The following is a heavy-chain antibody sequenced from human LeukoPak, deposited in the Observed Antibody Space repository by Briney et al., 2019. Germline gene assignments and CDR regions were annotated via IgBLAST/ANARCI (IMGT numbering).Heavy chain of an antibody. CDR1: GYTFDTSS. D-gene: IGHD1-1*01. J-gene: IGHJ3*02. V-gene: IGHV1-18*01. CDR2: ISPNNGNT. Sequence: GASVKVSCKAFGYTFDTSSISWVRQAPGQRLEGMGRISPNNGNTHYAQGVQGRVTMTTDTSRSTAYMELRSLRSDDTAVYYCTRVRNSNNWWGAFDIWGQGTMVTVSS. CDR3: TRVRNSNNWWGAFDI.